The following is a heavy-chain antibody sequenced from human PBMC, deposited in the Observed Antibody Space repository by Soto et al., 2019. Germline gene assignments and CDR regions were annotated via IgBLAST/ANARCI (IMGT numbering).Heavy chain of an antibody. D-gene: IGHD3-3*01. Sequence: GGSLRLSCAASGFTFNTYEMNWVRQAPGKGLEWVSYISSSGSTIYYADSVKGRFTISRDNSKNTLYLQMNSLRAEDTAVYYCAKDQRYYDFWSGYSNYYYYGMDVWGQGTTVTVSS. V-gene: IGHV3-48*03. J-gene: IGHJ6*02. CDR3: AKDQRYYDFWSGYSNYYYYGMDV. CDR1: GFTFNTYE. CDR2: ISSSGSTI.